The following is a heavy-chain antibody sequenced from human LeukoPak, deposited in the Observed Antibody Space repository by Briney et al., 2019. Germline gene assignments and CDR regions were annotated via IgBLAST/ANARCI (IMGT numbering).Heavy chain of an antibody. CDR1: GFTFSSYS. D-gene: IGHD3-22*01. Sequence: PGGSLRLSCAASGFTFSSYSMNWVRQAPGKGLEWVSSISGSSSYIYYADSVKGRFTISRDNAKSSLYLQMYSLRAEDTAVYCCARDPGSGYVNNWFDPWGQGTLVTVSS. J-gene: IGHJ5*02. CDR2: ISGSSSYI. V-gene: IGHV3-21*01. CDR3: ARDPGSGYVNNWFDP.